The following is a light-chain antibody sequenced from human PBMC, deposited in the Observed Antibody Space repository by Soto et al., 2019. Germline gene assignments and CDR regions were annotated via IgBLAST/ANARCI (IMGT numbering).Light chain of an antibody. CDR2: GDN. Sequence: QPVLTQPPSASGTHGQRVTISCSGSGSSIGTNTVNWYRQLPGTTPKLLIYGDNQRPSGVPDRFSGSKSCTSASLAISGLQSEDEAEYYCAAWDGSLNNVLFGGGTKLTVL. J-gene: IGLJ2*01. CDR1: GSSIGTNT. CDR3: AAWDGSLNNVL. V-gene: IGLV1-44*01.